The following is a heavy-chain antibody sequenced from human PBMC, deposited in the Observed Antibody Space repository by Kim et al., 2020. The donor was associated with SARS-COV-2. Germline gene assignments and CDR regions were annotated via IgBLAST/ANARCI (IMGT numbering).Heavy chain of an antibody. Sequence: SVKVSCKASGGTFSSYTISWVRQAPGQGLEWMGRIIPILGIANYAQKFQGRVTITADKSTSTAYMELSSLRSEDTAVYYCARAFLGLRPVTWDYWGQGTLVTVSS. V-gene: IGHV1-69*02. J-gene: IGHJ4*02. CDR1: GGTFSSYT. CDR3: ARAFLGLRPVTWDY. CDR2: IIPILGIA. D-gene: IGHD4-17*01.